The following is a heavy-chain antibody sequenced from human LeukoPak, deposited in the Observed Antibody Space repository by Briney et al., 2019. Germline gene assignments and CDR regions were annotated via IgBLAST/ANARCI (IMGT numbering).Heavy chain of an antibody. CDR3: ARSLRFGELLSLDY. Sequence: ASVKVSRKASGYTFTSYDINWVRQATGQGLEWMGWMNPNSGNTGYAQKFQGRVTITRNTSISTAYMELSSLRSEDTAVYYCARSLRFGELLSLDYWGQGTLVTVSS. V-gene: IGHV1-8*03. CDR2: MNPNSGNT. CDR1: GYTFTSYD. J-gene: IGHJ4*02. D-gene: IGHD3-10*01.